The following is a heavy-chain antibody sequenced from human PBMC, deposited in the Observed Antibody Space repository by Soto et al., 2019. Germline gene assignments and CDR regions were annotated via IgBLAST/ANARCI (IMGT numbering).Heavy chain of an antibody. CDR3: ARSYYGDYVWFDP. CDR2: IYYSGST. CDR1: GGSISSYY. V-gene: IGHV4-59*01. D-gene: IGHD4-17*01. Sequence: SETLSLTCTVSGGSISSYYWSWIRQPPGKGLEWIGYIYYSGSTNYNPSLKSRVTISVDTSKNQFSLELSSVTAADTAVYYCARSYYGDYVWFDPWGQGTLVTV. J-gene: IGHJ5*02.